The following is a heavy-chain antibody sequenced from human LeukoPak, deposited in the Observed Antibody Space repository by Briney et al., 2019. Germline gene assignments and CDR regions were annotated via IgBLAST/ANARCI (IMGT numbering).Heavy chain of an antibody. CDR1: GFTFSTYG. J-gene: IGHJ4*02. D-gene: IGHD5-18*01. Sequence: TGGSLRLSCGASGFTFSTYGMSWVRQAPGKGLEWVSGISGSGGRAYYADSVKGRFTISRDNSKNTLYLQMNSLKTEDTAVYYCTRHGEQLGYSYGYNYWGQGTLVTVSS. CDR3: TRHGEQLGYSYGYNY. CDR2: ISGSGGRA. V-gene: IGHV3-23*01.